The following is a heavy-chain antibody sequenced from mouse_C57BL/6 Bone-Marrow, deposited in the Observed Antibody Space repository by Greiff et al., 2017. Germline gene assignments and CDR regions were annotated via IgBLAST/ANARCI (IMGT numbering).Heavy chain of an antibody. CDR1: GFNIKNTY. D-gene: IGHD2-1*01. J-gene: IGHJ4*01. CDR2: IDPANGNT. V-gene: IGHV14-3*01. CDR3: ARNYGNYFPYYYAMDY. Sequence: EVMLVESVAELVRPGASVKLSCTASGFNIKNTYMHWVKQRPEQGLEWIGRIDPANGNTKYAPKFQGKATITADTSSNTAYLQLSSLTSEDTAIYYCARNYGNYFPYYYAMDYWGQGTSVTVSS.